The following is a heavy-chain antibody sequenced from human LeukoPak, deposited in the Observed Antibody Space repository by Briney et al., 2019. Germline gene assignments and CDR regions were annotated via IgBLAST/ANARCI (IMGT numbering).Heavy chain of an antibody. CDR2: LNADGSVE. D-gene: IGHD1-26*01. Sequence: GGSLRLSCAVSGFTFRTAWMNWVRQPPRKGLEGLANLNADGSVERYVDSVKGRFSVSRYNGQNTVYLQMTSLRVDDTGIYFCLAWASPTPYWGPGTPVAVSS. V-gene: IGHV3-7*02. J-gene: IGHJ1*01. CDR3: LAWASPTPY. CDR1: GFTFRTAW.